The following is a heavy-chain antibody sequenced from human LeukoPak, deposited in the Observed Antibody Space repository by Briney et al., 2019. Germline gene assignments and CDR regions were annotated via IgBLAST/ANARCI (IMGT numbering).Heavy chain of an antibody. CDR2: ISSSGSTI. Sequence: GGSLRLSCAASGFTFSDYYMSWIRQAPGKGLEWVSYISSSGSTIYYADSVKGRFTISRDNAKNSLYLQMNSLRAEDTAVYYCARVYSGYDLYYYYYYYMDVWGKGTTVTISS. CDR1: GFTFSDYY. V-gene: IGHV3-11*04. CDR3: ARVYSGYDLYYYYYYYMDV. J-gene: IGHJ6*03. D-gene: IGHD5-12*01.